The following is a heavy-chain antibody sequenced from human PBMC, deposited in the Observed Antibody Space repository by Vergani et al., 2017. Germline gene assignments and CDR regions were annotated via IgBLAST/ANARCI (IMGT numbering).Heavy chain of an antibody. CDR3: AKDLLSSGYYYDSSGYFDY. CDR2: ISYDGSNK. CDR1: GFTFSSYG. J-gene: IGHJ4*02. Sequence: QVQLVESGGGVVQPGRSLRLSRAASGFTFSSYGMHWVRQAPGKGLEWVAVISYDGSNKYYADSVKGRFTISRDNSKNTLYLQMNSLRAEDTAVYYCAKDLLSSGYYYDSSGYFDYWGQGTLVTVSS. D-gene: IGHD3-22*01. V-gene: IGHV3-30*18.